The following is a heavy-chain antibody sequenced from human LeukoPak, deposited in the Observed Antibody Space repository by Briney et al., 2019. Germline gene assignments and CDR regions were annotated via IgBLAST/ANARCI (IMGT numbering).Heavy chain of an antibody. Sequence: PSETLSLTCTVSNTSISGANYWGWVRQPPGKGLEWIATIHHSGRTYYNPSLKSRVTISADTSKNEFSMKLTSVTATDTAVYYCARVTDFWSGYYIRYFDLWGQGSLVTASS. CDR1: NTSISGANY. V-gene: IGHV4-38-2*02. CDR2: IHHSGRT. CDR3: ARVTDFWSGYYIRYFDL. D-gene: IGHD3-3*01. J-gene: IGHJ5*02.